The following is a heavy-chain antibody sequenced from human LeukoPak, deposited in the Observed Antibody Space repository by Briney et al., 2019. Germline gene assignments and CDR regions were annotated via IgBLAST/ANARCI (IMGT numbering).Heavy chain of an antibody. CDR2: IIPIFGTA. V-gene: IGHV1-69*13. CDR1: GVTFSSYA. CDR3: ARKLSSGSYMNY. J-gene: IGHJ4*02. D-gene: IGHD1-26*01. Sequence: ASVKVSCKASGVTFSSYAISWVRQAPGQGLEWMGGIIPIFGTANYAQKFQGRVTITADESTSTAYMELSSLRSEDTAVYYCARKLSSGSYMNYWGQGTLVTVSS.